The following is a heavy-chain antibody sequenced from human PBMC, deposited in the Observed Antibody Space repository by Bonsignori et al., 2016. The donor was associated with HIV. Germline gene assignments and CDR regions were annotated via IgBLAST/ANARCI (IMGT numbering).Heavy chain of an antibody. J-gene: IGHJ6*03. V-gene: IGHV4-38-2*01. CDR3: ARCNNWGYYYMDV. CDR2: VSHIGST. Sequence: WIRQPPGKGLEWIGSVSHIGSTYHNPSLKNRVTISIDKSKNLFSLTLSSVTAADTALYYCARCNNWGYYYMDVWGQWDRGHRLL. D-gene: IGHD2/OR15-2a*01.